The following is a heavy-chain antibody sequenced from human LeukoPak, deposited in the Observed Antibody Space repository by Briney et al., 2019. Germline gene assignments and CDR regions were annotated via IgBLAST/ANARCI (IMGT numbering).Heavy chain of an antibody. CDR1: GYTFTGYY. Sequence: ASVKVSCKASGYTFTGYYMHWVRQAPGQGLEWMGWINPNSGGTNYAQKFQGRVTMTRDTSISTAYMELSRLRSDDTAVYYCARDPYCSSTSCYFLGVHGVDVWGQGTTVTVSS. CDR3: ARDPYCSSTSCYFLGVHGVDV. CDR2: INPNSGGT. D-gene: IGHD2-2*01. V-gene: IGHV1-2*02. J-gene: IGHJ6*02.